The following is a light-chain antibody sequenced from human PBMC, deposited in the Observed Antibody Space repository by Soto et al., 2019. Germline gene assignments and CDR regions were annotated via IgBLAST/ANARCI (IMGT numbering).Light chain of an antibody. CDR3: QQRGNWPWT. CDR1: QSVSSY. CDR2: DAS. J-gene: IGKJ1*01. V-gene: IGKV3-11*01. Sequence: EIVLTQSPATLSLSPGERATLSCRASQSVSSYLAWYQQKPGQAPRLLIYDASNRATGIPARFSGSGSGTDFTLTISSLEPEDFAVYYCQQRGNWPWTFGQGIKVEIK.